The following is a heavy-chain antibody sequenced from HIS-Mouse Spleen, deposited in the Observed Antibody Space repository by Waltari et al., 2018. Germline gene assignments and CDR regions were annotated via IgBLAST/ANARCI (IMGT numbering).Heavy chain of an antibody. Sequence: QLQLQESGPGLVKPSETLSLTCTVSGGSISSSSYYWGWIRQPPGKGLAWIGGSDYSGSTDYNPSLKSRVTISVDTSKNQFSLKLSSVTAADTAVYYCAREIPYSSSWYDWYFDLWGRGTLVTVSS. V-gene: IGHV4-39*07. CDR1: GGSISSSSYY. CDR3: AREIPYSSSWYDWYFDL. CDR2: SDYSGST. J-gene: IGHJ2*01. D-gene: IGHD6-13*01.